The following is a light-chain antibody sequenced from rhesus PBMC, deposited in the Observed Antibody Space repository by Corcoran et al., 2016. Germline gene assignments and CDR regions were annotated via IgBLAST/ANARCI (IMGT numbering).Light chain of an antibody. CDR2: GAS. CDR1: QSVSSY. J-gene: IGKJ2*01. Sequence: EIVMTQSPATLALSPGERATLSCRASQSVSSYLAWYQQKPGQAPRLLIYGASSRCTGIPDRFSGSGSGTEVTLTISSLEPEDVGVYFCLQSSNWPYSFGQGTKVEIK. V-gene: IGKV3-24*04. CDR3: LQSSNWPYS.